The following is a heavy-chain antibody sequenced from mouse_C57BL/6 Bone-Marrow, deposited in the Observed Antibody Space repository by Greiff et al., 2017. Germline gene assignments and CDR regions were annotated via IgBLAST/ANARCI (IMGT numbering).Heavy chain of an antibody. V-gene: IGHV1-82*01. J-gene: IGHJ2*01. CDR3: ARYYFDY. Sequence: QVQLQQSGPELVKPGASVKISCKASGYAFSSSWMNWVKQRPGKGLEWIGRIYPGDGDTNYNGKFKGKATLTADKSSSTAYMQLSSLTSEDSAVYFCARYYFDYWGQGTTLTVSS. CDR2: IYPGDGDT. CDR1: GYAFSSSW.